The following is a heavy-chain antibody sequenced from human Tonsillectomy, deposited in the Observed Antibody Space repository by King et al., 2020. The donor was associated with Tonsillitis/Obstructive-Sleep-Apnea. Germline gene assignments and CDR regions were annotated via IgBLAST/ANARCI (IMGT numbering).Heavy chain of an antibody. D-gene: IGHD2/OR15-2a*01. V-gene: IGHV3-66*01. J-gene: IGHJ4*02. Sequence: VQLVESGGGLVQPGGSLRLSCAASGFTVSSNYMSWVRQAPGKGLEWVSVIYSGGSTYYADSVKGRFTISRDNSKNTLYLQMNSLRAEDTAVYYCAREGRTFRYIDYRGQGTLVTVSS. CDR1: GFTVSSNY. CDR2: IYSGGST. CDR3: AREGRTFRYIDY.